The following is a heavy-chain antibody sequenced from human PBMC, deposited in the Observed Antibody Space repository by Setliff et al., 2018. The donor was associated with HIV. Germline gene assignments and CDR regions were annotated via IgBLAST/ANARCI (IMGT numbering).Heavy chain of an antibody. CDR2: ISATGST. CDR3: ARNNPVLSQTFGADGLDV. D-gene: IGHD3-3*01. V-gene: IGHV4-4*09. CDR1: NASISAYY. Sequence: SETLSLTCTVSNASISAYYWTWIRQPPGKGLEWIGHISATGSTKYNPSLEGRVTISVYTSQNQFSLRLSSVTAADTAVYYCARNNPVLSQTFGADGLDVWGQGTTVTVSS. J-gene: IGHJ6*02.